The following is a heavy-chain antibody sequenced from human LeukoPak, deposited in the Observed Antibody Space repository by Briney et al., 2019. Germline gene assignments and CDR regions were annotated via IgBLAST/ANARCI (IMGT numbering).Heavy chain of an antibody. CDR2: VIPSDGST. J-gene: IGHJ4*02. V-gene: IGHV1-46*01. CDR3: ARGSEEYSYDVVY. CDR1: GYTFSSYY. Sequence: GASVKVSCKASGYTFSSYYMHWVRQASGQGLEWMGRVIPSDGSTTYAQKFQGRVTMTRDTSTSTVYMELSSLRFEDTAVYYCARGSEEYSYDVVYWGQGTLVTVSS. D-gene: IGHD5-18*01.